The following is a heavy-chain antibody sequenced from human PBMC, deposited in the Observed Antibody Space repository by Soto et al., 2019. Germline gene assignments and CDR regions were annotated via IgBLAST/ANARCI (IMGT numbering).Heavy chain of an antibody. Sequence: EVQLLESGGGLVQPGGSLRLSCAVSGFSFSNSAMTWVRQAPGKGLEWVSGISGSGDITYNTDSVKGRFAISRDTYKNVVYLQIRSLRAEDTAVYYCAKVPQWVLRYHDWFFDYWGQGTLVTVSS. V-gene: IGHV3-23*01. J-gene: IGHJ4*02. CDR1: GFSFSNSA. CDR3: AKVPQWVLRYHDWFFDY. D-gene: IGHD3-9*01. CDR2: ISGSGDIT.